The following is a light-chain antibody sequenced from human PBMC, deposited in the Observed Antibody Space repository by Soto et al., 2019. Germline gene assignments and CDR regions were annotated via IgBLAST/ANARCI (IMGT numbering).Light chain of an antibody. CDR3: QQYNNWPIT. J-gene: IGKJ1*01. CDR1: QSISTY. Sequence: EIVLTQSPDTLSLSPGERATLSCRAAQSISTYLAWYQQKPGQAPRLLIYGASTRATGIPARFSGSGSGTEFTLTISSLQSEDFAVYYCQQYNNWPITLGPGTKVDI. V-gene: IGKV3-15*01. CDR2: GAS.